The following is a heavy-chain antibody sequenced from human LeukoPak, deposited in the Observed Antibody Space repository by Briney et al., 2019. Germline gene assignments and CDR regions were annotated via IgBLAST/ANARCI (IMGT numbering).Heavy chain of an antibody. CDR3: AREGSTRYSGSYFDY. D-gene: IGHD1-26*01. CDR1: GYTFTSYG. J-gene: IGHJ4*02. V-gene: IGHV1-69*13. Sequence: ASVKVSCKASGYTFTSYGISWVRQAPGQGLEWMGGIIPMFGKANYAQNFQGRVTITADESTSTAYMELRSLRSDDTAVYYCAREGSTRYSGSYFDYWGQGTLVTVSS. CDR2: IIPMFGKA.